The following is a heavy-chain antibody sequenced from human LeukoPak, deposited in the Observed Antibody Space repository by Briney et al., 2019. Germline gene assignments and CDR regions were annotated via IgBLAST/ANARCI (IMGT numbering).Heavy chain of an antibody. CDR1: GYTFTSYG. Sequence: ASVKVSCKASGYTFTSYGISWVRQMPGKGLEWMGIIYPGDSDTRYRPSFQGQVTLSADKSISTAYLQWSSLKASDTAMYYCARQPLATWKHRREFDYWGQGTLVTVSS. CDR2: IYPGDSDT. J-gene: IGHJ4*02. V-gene: IGHV5-51*01. D-gene: IGHD1-1*01. CDR3: ARQPLATWKHRREFDY.